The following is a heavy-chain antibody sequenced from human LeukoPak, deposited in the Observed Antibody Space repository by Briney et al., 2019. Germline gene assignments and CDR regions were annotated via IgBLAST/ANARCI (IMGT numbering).Heavy chain of an antibody. J-gene: IGHJ6*04. V-gene: IGHV3-7*01. CDR1: AFIFSNYG. CDR2: IKQDESEK. Sequence: GGSLRLSCAASAFIFSNYGMSWVRQAPGKGLEWVANIKQDESEKYYVDSLKGRFTISRDNAKNSLYLQMNNLRAEDTAVYYCARAWFDNSDWYRLDVWGKGTTVTVSS. CDR3: ARAWFDNSDWYRLDV. D-gene: IGHD6-19*01.